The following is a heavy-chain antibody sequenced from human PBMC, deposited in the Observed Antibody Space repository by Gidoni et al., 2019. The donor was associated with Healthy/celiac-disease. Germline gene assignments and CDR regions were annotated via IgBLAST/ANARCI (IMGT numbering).Heavy chain of an antibody. Sequence: QVQLQESGPGLVKPSETLSLTCTVSGCSISSYYWSWIRQPPVTGLGWIGYLYYRGSTNYNPTLKSRVTISVDTSKNQFSLKLSSVTAADTAVYYCARHLPASYYDILTGYYSDAPPPGDAFDIWGQGTMVTVSS. D-gene: IGHD3-9*01. CDR1: GCSISSYY. V-gene: IGHV4-59*08. CDR2: LYYRGST. J-gene: IGHJ3*02. CDR3: ARHLPASYYDILTGYYSDAPPPGDAFDI.